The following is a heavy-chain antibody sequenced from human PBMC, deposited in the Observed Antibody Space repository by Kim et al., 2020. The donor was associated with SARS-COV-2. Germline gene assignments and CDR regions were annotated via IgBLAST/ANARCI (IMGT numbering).Heavy chain of an antibody. D-gene: IGHD3-22*01. CDR3: ARGFFSSGYYYRVETMYYFDY. V-gene: IGHV4-31*03. CDR2: IYYSVST. CDR1: GGSISSGGYY. Sequence: SETLSLTCTVSGGSISSGGYYWSWIRQHPGKGLEWIGYIYYSVSTYYNPSLKSRVTISVDTSKNQFSLKLSSVTAADTAVYYCARGFFSSGYYYRVETMYYFDYWGQGTLVTVSS. J-gene: IGHJ4*02.